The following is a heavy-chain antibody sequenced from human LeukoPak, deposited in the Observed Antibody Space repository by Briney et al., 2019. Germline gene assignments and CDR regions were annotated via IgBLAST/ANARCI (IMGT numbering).Heavy chain of an antibody. CDR3: ASLVTPFDF. V-gene: IGHV3-7*01. CDR1: GVTLSSYA. CDR2: IKQEGSEK. J-gene: IGHJ4*02. D-gene: IGHD2-21*02. Sequence: PGGSLRLSCTASGVTLSSYAMSWVRQAPGKGLEWVANIKQEGSEKYYVDSVKGRFTISRDNAKNSLYLQMNSLRAEDTAVYYCASLVTPFDFWGQGALVTVPS.